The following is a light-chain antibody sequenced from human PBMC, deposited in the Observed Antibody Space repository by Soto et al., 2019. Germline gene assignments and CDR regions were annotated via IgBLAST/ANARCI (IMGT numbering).Light chain of an antibody. CDR2: LGS. V-gene: IGKV2-28*01. Sequence: IVMTQSPLSLPVTPGEPASISCRSSQSLLHSNGINYLDWYLQKPGQSPQLLIFLGSNRASGVTDKLSGSGSGTDFTLKISRVEAEYVGVYYCMQALQTPLTFGGGTKVEIK. CDR1: QSLLHSNGINY. CDR3: MQALQTPLT. J-gene: IGKJ4*01.